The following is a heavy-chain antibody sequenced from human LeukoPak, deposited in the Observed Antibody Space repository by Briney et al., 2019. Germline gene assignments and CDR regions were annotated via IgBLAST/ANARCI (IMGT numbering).Heavy chain of an antibody. CDR2: INPSGGST. CDR1: GYTFTRYF. D-gene: IGHD2-15*01. J-gene: IGHJ4*02. V-gene: IGHV1-46*01. CDR3: AREGGGGIDIEPSFDY. Sequence: ASVKVSCKASGYTFTRYFIHWVRQAPGRGLEWMGTINPSGGSTGCAQKFQGRVTMTRDTSTSTVYMELSSLRSEDTAVYYRAREGGGGIDIEPSFDYWGQGTLVTVSS.